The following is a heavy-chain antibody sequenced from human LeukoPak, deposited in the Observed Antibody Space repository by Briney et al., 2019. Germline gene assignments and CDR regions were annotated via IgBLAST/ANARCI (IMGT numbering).Heavy chain of an antibody. CDR2: MNPNSGNT. D-gene: IGHD6-19*01. CDR1: GYTFISYD. V-gene: IGHV1-8*03. J-gene: IGHJ6*03. Sequence: GASVKVSCKASGYTFISYDINWVRQATGQGLEWMGWMNPNSGNTGYAQKFQGRVTITRNTSISTAYMELSSLRSEDTAVYYCARRGGSGWYGYYYYYMDVWGKGTTVTVSS. CDR3: ARRGGSGWYGYYYYYMDV.